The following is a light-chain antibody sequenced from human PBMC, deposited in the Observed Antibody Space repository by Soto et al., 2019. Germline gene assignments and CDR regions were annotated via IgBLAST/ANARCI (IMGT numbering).Light chain of an antibody. CDR3: QQYNNWPSALT. J-gene: IGKJ4*01. CDR2: GAS. Sequence: EIVMTHSPATLSVSPGERATLCCRASESVSSNLAWYQQKPGQAPRLLIYGASTRATGISARFSGSGSGTEFTLTISSLQSEDFAVYYCQQYNNWPSALTFGGGTKLELK. CDR1: ESVSSN. V-gene: IGKV3-15*01.